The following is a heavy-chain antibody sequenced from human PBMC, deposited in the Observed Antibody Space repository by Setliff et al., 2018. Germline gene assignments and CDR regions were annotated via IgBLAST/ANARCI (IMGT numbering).Heavy chain of an antibody. D-gene: IGHD6-19*01. Sequence: RLSCATSGFTFSSYGMHWVRQAPGKGLEWVAFIRYDGNNKYYADSVKGRFTISRDNSKNTIYLQMNSLRAEDTAMYYCLLPCTSGWHNWADPWGQGTLVTVSS. CDR1: GFTFSSYG. J-gene: IGHJ5*02. CDR2: IRYDGNNK. V-gene: IGHV3-30*02. CDR3: LLPCTSGWHNWADP.